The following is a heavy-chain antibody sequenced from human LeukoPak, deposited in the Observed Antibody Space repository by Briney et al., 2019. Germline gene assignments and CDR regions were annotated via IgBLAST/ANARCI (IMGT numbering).Heavy chain of an antibody. CDR2: ISYDGSNK. D-gene: IGHD4-17*01. CDR3: ARASTVTTFAFDI. J-gene: IGHJ3*02. Sequence: GMSLRLSCAASGFTFSSYAMHWVRQAPGKGLEWVAVISYDGSNKYYADSVKGRFTISRDNSKNTLYLQMNSLRAEDTAVYYCARASTVTTFAFDIWGQGTMVTVSS. V-gene: IGHV3-30*04. CDR1: GFTFSSYA.